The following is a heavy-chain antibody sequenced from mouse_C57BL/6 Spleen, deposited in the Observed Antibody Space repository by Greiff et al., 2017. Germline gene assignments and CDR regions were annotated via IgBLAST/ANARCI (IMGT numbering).Heavy chain of an antibody. CDR3: AKGAQGYYFDY. V-gene: IGHV1-39*01. J-gene: IGHJ2*01. Sequence: EVQLQQSGPELVKPGASVKISCKASCYSFTDYNMNWVKQSNGTSLEWIGVINPNYGTTSYNQKLKGKATLTVDQSSSTAYMQLNSLTSEDSAVDYCAKGAQGYYFDYCGQGTTRTVSS. CDR1: CYSFTDYN. CDR2: INPNYGTT.